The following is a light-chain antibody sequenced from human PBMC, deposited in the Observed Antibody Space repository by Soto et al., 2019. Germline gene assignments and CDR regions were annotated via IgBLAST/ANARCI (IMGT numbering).Light chain of an antibody. J-gene: IGKJ2*01. CDR3: QQRVNWPPRDT. CDR1: QSVGTS. V-gene: IGKV3-11*01. CDR2: AAS. Sequence: DIVLTQSPATPSLSQGDRASLSCRASQSVGTSLAWYQQRPGQAPRLLLSAASTRATGIPARFSGSGTGTDFTLTISGLQPEDVAVYYCQQRVNWPPRDTFGQGTK.